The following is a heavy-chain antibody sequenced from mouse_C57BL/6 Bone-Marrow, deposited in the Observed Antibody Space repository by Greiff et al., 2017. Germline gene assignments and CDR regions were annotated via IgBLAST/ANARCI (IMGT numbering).Heavy chain of an antibody. CDR1: GYTFTSYG. J-gene: IGHJ3*01. Sequence: VQLQQSGAELARPGASVKLSCKASGYTFTSYGISWVKQRPGQGLEWIGEIYPRSGNTYYNEKFKGKATLTADKSSSTAYMELRSLTSEDSAVYFCARNLRFAYWGQGTLVTVSA. CDR2: IYPRSGNT. CDR3: ARNLRFAY. V-gene: IGHV1-81*01.